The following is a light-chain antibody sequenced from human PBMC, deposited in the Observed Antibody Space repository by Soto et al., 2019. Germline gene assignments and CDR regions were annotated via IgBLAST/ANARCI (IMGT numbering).Light chain of an antibody. CDR3: QQSYSTPWT. V-gene: IGKV1-39*01. CDR1: QSISSY. CDR2: AAS. J-gene: IGKJ1*01. Sequence: DIQMTQSPSSLSASVGDRVPITCRASQSISSYLHWYQQKPGKAPKLLIYAASSLQSGVPSRFSGSGSGTDLPLTISSLQPEDFASYYCQQSYSTPWTFGQGTKGQIK.